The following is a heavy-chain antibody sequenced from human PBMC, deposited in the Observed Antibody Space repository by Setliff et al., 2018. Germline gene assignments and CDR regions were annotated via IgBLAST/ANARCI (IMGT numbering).Heavy chain of an antibody. CDR3: AKGPWEKKEAGFYYYMDV. CDR2: IRYDGSDK. CDR1: GFTFSSYG. D-gene: IGHD1-26*01. J-gene: IGHJ6*03. Sequence: PGGSLRLSCAASGFTFSSYGIHWVRQAPGKGLEWVTFIRYDGSDKYYADSVKGRFTISRDNSKNTLYVQMNSLRPEDTAVYYCAKGPWEKKEAGFYYYMDVWGKGTTVTVSS. V-gene: IGHV3-30*02.